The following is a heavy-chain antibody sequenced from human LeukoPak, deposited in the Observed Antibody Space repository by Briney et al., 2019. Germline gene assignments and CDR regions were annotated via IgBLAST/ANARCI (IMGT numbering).Heavy chain of an antibody. V-gene: IGHV3-30*18. CDR3: AKDQDLRGIGITMVRGASFDY. D-gene: IGHD3-10*01. CDR2: ISYDGSNK. Sequence: PGGSLRLSCAASGFTFSSYGMHWVRQAPGKGLEWVAVISYDGSNKYYADSVKGRFTISRDNSKNTLYLQMNSLRAEDTAVYYCAKDQDLRGIGITMVRGASFDYWGQGTLVTVSS. CDR1: GFTFSSYG. J-gene: IGHJ4*02.